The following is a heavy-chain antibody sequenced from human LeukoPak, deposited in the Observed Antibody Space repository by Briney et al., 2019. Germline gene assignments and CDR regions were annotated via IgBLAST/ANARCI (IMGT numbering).Heavy chain of an antibody. D-gene: IGHD6-19*01. J-gene: IGHJ4*02. CDR2: ISWNSGSI. V-gene: IGHV3-9*01. Sequence: GGSLRLSCAASGFTFSSYSMNWVRQAPGKGLEWVSGISWNSGSIGYADSVKGRFTISRDNAKNSLYLQMNSLRAEDTALYYCAKDGSIAVAGMFDYWGQGTLVTVSS. CDR3: AKDGSIAVAGMFDY. CDR1: GFTFSSYS.